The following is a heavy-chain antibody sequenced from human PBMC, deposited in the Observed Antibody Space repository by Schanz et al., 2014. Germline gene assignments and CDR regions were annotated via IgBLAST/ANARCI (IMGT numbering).Heavy chain of an antibody. V-gene: IGHV1-46*03. CDR1: GYTFTTYY. Sequence: QVQLLQSGAEVKKPGASMKVSCKASGYTFTTYYMLWVRQAPGQGLEWMGIINPSGGSARYGQKCEGRITVTSATSACPEHLELSSLRSDDTAVDYGGTGLRLSYIDYWGQGTLITVSS. CDR2: INPSGGSA. CDR3: GTGLRLSYIDY. J-gene: IGHJ4*02. D-gene: IGHD1-20*01.